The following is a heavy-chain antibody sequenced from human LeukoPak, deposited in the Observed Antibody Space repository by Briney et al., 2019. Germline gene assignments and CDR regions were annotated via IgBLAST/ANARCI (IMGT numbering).Heavy chain of an antibody. Sequence: SETLSLTCAVYGGSFSGYYWSWIRQPPGKGLEWIGYICYSGSTNYNPSLKSRVTISVDTSKNQFSLKLSSVTAADTAVYYCAREDYSKPYNWFGPWGQGTLVTVSS. J-gene: IGHJ5*02. CDR3: AREDYSKPYNWFGP. CDR1: GGSFSGYY. CDR2: ICYSGST. D-gene: IGHD4-4*01. V-gene: IGHV4-59*01.